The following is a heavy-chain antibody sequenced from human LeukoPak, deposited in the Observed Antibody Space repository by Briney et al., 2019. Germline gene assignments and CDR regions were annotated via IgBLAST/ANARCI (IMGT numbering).Heavy chain of an antibody. V-gene: IGHV3-66*01. CDR1: GFTVSSNY. J-gene: IGHJ4*02. CDR3: ARFDPYYYGSGSSDY. CDR2: IYSGGST. D-gene: IGHD3-10*01. Sequence: GGSLRLSCAASGFTVSSNYMSWVRQAPGKGLEWVSVIYSGGSTYYADSVKGRFTISRGNSKNTLYLQMNSLRAEDTAVYYCARFDPYYYGSGSSDYWGQGTLVTVSS.